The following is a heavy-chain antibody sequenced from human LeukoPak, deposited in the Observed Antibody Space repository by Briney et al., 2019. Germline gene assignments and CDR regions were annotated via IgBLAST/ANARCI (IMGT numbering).Heavy chain of an antibody. CDR1: GGTFSNYA. CDR2: IIPIFGTT. V-gene: IGHV1-69*13. J-gene: IGHJ4*02. D-gene: IGHD1-26*01. CDR3: AISLFIVGAYRIRQNDY. Sequence: GASVKVSCKASGGTFSNYAISWVRQAPGQGLEWMGGIIPIFGTTNYAQKFKGRVTITADESTRTAYMELSSLRSENTAVYYCAISLFIVGAYRIRQNDYWGQGTLVTVSS.